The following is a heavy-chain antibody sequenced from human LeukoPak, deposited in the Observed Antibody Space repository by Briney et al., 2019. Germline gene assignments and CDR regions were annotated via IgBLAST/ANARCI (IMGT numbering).Heavy chain of an antibody. CDR2: INPSGGST. J-gene: IGHJ6*02. CDR3: ARPDAKTQVLDQLPSFYYYGMDV. V-gene: IGHV1-46*01. D-gene: IGHD2-2*01. CDR1: GYTFTSYY. Sequence: ASVKVSRKASGYTFTSYYMHWVRQAPGQGLEWMGIINPSGGSTSYAQKFQGRVTITADESTSTAYMELSSLRSEDTAVYYCARPDAKTQVLDQLPSFYYYGMDVWGQGTTVTVSS.